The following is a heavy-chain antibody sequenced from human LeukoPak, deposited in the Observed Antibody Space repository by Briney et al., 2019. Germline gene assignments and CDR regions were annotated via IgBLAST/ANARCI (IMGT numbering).Heavy chain of an antibody. V-gene: IGHV1-2*02. D-gene: IGHD3-22*01. J-gene: IGHJ4*02. Sequence: ASVKVSCKASGYTFSGYYMHWVRQAPGQGLEWMGWINPNSGGTYYAQKFQGRVTMTRDTSISTAYMELSRLRSDDTAVYYCTKNYYDSGGYYYFDYWGQGTLVTVSS. CDR1: GYTFSGYY. CDR2: INPNSGGT. CDR3: TKNYYDSGGYYYFDY.